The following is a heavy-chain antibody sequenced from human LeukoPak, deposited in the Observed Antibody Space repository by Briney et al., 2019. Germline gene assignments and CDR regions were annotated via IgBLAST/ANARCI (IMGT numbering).Heavy chain of an antibody. CDR3: ARNLLARLAFDY. CDR1: GFTFSSYS. V-gene: IGHV3-21*01. Sequence: PGGSLRLSCAASGFTFSSYSMNWVRQAPGKGLGWVSSISSSSSYIYYADSVKGRFTISRDNAKNSLYLQMDSLRAEDTAVYYCARNLLARLAFDYWGQGTLVTVSS. CDR2: ISSSSSYI. D-gene: IGHD3-3*02. J-gene: IGHJ4*02.